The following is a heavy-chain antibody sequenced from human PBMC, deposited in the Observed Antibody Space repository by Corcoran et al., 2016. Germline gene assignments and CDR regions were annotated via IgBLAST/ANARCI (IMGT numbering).Heavy chain of an antibody. Sequence: QVQLVESGGGVVQPGRSLRLSCAASGFTFSSYGMHWVRQAPGKGLEWVAVIWYDGSNKYYADSVKGRFTISRDNSKNTLYLQMNSLRAEDTAVYYCARESSWCPFDYWGQGTLVTVSS. CDR3: ARESSWCPFDY. J-gene: IGHJ4*02. CDR2: IWYDGSNK. CDR1: GFTFSSYG. V-gene: IGHV3-33*01. D-gene: IGHD6-13*01.